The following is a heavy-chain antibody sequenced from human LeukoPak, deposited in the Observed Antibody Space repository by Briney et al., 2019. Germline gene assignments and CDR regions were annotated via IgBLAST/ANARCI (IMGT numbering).Heavy chain of an antibody. Sequence: ASVKVSCKASGGTSSSYAISWVRQAPGQGLEWMGGIIPIFCTANYAQKFQGRVTSTADECTSTAYQGLSSLRSEDTAVYYCATTSGRYSYGPGYYYYGMDVWGKGTTVTVSS. J-gene: IGHJ6*04. CDR2: IIPIFCTA. D-gene: IGHD5-18*01. CDR1: GGTSSSYA. CDR3: ATTSGRYSYGPGYYYYGMDV. V-gene: IGHV1-69*13.